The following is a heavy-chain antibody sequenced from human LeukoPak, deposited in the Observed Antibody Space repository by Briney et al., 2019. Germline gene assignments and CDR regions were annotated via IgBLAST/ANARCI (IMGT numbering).Heavy chain of an antibody. CDR2: LSNCGINT. J-gene: IGHJ4*02. D-gene: IGHD2-2*01. CDR1: GFTFSSYA. Sequence: GGSLSLSCAVSGFTFSSYAMSWGRESPGQGLECVSDLSNCGINTYYADSVKGRFTISRDNAKSTLYLQMSSLRAEDTAVYYCANRYGGTSWDWGQGTLVIVSS. V-gene: IGHV3-23*01. CDR3: ANRYGGTSWD.